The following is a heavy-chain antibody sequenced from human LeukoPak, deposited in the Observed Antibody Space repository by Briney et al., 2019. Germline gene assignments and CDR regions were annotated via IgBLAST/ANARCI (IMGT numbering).Heavy chain of an antibody. J-gene: IGHJ4*02. CDR3: SREQSGTRGWYTVDY. Sequence: GGSLSLSCAASGFTFSTYAITWARQGPGKGLEWVSAIRPDGDRTYYANSVRGRFTISRDNSKDTVYLQINGLRVEDTAVYYCSREQSGTRGWYTVDYWGQGTLVTVSS. CDR2: IRPDGDRT. V-gene: IGHV3-23*01. D-gene: IGHD6-19*01. CDR1: GFTFSTYA.